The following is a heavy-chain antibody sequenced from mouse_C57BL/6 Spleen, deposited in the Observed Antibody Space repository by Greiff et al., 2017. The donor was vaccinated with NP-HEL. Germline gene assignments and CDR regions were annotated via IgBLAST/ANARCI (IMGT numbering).Heavy chain of an antibody. CDR2: IDTSDSYT. D-gene: IGHD2-10*01. J-gene: IGHJ4*01. CDR1: GYTFTSYW. CDR3: ARSPYYPGAMDY. Sequence: VQLQQSGAELVMPGASVKLSCKASGYTFTSYWMHWVKQRPGQGLEWIGEIDTSDSYTNYNQKFKGKSTLTVDKSSSTAYMQLSSLTSEDSAVYYCARSPYYPGAMDYWGQGTSVTVSS. V-gene: IGHV1-69*01.